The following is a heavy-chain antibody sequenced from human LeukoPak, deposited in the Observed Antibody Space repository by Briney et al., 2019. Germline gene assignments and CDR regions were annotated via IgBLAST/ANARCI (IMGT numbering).Heavy chain of an antibody. CDR3: ARETIVRGEYYFDY. D-gene: IGHD3-10*01. J-gene: IGHJ4*02. V-gene: IGHV3-74*01. CDR1: GFTLSSYW. Sequence: RGSLRLSCAASGFTLSSYWMHWVRQAPGKGLVWVSRINRVGSSTGYADSVKGRFTISRDNAKNTLYLQMTSLRAEDTAVYYCARETIVRGEYYFDYWGQGTLVTVSS. CDR2: INRVGSST.